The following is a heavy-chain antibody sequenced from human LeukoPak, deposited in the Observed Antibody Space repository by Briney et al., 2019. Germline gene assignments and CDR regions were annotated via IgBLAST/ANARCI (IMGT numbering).Heavy chain of an antibody. CDR3: ASIAEIAAAGPSYNWFDP. V-gene: IGHV3-30*02. CDR2: IRYDGSNK. D-gene: IGHD6-13*01. CDR1: GFTFSSYG. J-gene: IGHJ5*02. Sequence: GGSLRLSCAASGFTFSSYGMHWVRQAPGKGLEWVAFIRYDGSNKYYADSVKGRFTISRDNSKNTLYLQMNSLRAEDTAVYYCASIAEIAAAGPSYNWFDPWGQGTLVTVSS.